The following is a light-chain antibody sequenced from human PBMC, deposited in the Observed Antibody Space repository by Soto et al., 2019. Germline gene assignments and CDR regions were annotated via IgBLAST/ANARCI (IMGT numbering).Light chain of an antibody. CDR1: QSIGYY. V-gene: IGKV3-11*01. J-gene: IGKJ1*01. CDR3: QQRGNWPPTWM. Sequence: EIVLTQSPATLSLSPGERATLSCRASQSIGYYLAWYQEKPGQAPRLLIYDASIRATGIPARFSGSWSGTDFTLTINGLEPEDSAVYYCQQRGNWPPTWMFGQGTKVEIK. CDR2: DAS.